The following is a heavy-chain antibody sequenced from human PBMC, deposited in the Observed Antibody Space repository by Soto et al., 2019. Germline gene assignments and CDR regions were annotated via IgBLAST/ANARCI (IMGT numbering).Heavy chain of an antibody. CDR1: GFTFNTYA. Sequence: QVQLVESGGGVVQPGRSLRLSCAASGFTFNTYAMHWVRQAPGKGLEWVAVISSDGSNKYYADSVKGRLTIYRDNSKETLYLQMSGLRAEYTAVYYCSRGCIGNNCYDAFDVCGLGTMVTVSS. D-gene: IGHD2-15*01. CDR2: ISSDGSNK. CDR3: SRGCIGNNCYDAFDV. J-gene: IGHJ3*01. V-gene: IGHV3-30-3*01.